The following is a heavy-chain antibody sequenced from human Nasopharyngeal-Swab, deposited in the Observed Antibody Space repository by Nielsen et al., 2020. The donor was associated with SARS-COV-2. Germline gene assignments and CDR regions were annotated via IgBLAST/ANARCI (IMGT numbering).Heavy chain of an antibody. CDR3: ARVPAGGYDSSGGY. Sequence: GESLKISCAASGLTFSSYDMHWVRQATGKGLEWVSAIGTAGDTYYPGSVKGRFTISRENAKNSLYLQMNSLRAEDTAVYYCARVPAGGYDSSGGYWGQGTLVTVSS. CDR2: IGTAGDT. V-gene: IGHV3-13*01. D-gene: IGHD3-22*01. J-gene: IGHJ4*02. CDR1: GLTFSSYD.